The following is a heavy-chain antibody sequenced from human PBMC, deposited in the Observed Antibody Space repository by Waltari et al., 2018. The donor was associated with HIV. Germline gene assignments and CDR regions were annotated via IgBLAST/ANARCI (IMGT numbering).Heavy chain of an antibody. J-gene: IGHJ6*02. D-gene: IGHD2-2*02. CDR1: GGPFSSYA. Sequence: QVQLVQSGAAVKKPGPSVKVPCKASGGPFSSYATSWVRQAPGQGLEWMGGIIPIFGTANYAQKFQGRVTITADKSTSTAYMELSSLRSEDTAVYYCARDLEYQLPYQMDVWGQGTTVTVSS. V-gene: IGHV1-69*06. CDR2: IIPIFGTA. CDR3: ARDLEYQLPYQMDV.